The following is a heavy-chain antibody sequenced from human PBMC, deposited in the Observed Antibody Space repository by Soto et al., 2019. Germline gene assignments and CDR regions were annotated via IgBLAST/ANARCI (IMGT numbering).Heavy chain of an antibody. CDR1: GFKFSDYW. D-gene: IGHD3-16*02. Sequence: GGSLRLSCAASGFKFSDYWMSWVRQAPGKGLEWVGNIKHDTSEAHYADSVKGRFTITRDNIKNFLFLQMNGLRSDDTASYYCARDGLLFSGPYRPSCFDYRGLGTLVTAPS. CDR3: ARDGLLFSGPYRPSCFDY. CDR2: IKHDTSEA. V-gene: IGHV3-7*03. J-gene: IGHJ4*02.